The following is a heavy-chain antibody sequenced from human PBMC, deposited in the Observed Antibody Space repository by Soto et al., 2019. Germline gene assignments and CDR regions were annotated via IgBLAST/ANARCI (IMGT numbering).Heavy chain of an antibody. V-gene: IGHV3-30*18. CDR3: AKASNGYYSSPDY. D-gene: IGHD3-3*01. CDR1: VFTFISYG. J-gene: IGHJ4*02. Sequence: GWSLRLSCASSVFTFISYGMHWVRQSPGKGLEWVAVISYDGSSKYYVDSVKGRFTISRDNSKNTLHLQMNSLRAEDTAVYYCAKASNGYYSSPDYWGQGTLVTVSS. CDR2: ISYDGSSK.